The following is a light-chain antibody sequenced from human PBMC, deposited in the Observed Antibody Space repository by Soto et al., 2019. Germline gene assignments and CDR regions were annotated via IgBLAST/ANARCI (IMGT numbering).Light chain of an antibody. CDR3: QQYNTWPRT. V-gene: IGKV3-15*01. CDR1: QSVGSS. CDR2: GAS. Sequence: EIVMTQSPDTLSVSPGERATLSCRASQSVGSSLAWYQQKHGQAPRLLIFGASTRATGTPARFSGSGSGTEFTLTISSLQSEDFAIYYCQQYNTWPRTFGQGTKVDIK. J-gene: IGKJ1*01.